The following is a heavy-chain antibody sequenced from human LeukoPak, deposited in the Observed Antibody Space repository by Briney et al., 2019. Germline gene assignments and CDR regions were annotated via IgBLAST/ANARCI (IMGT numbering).Heavy chain of an antibody. J-gene: IGHJ6*03. V-gene: IGHV4-4*02. CDR3: ARHRRGTAMGPGRNRPYYYYYMDV. CDR2: INHSGST. CDR1: GGSISSNNW. D-gene: IGHD5-18*01. Sequence: PSETLSLTCAVSGGSISSNNWWSWVRQPPGKGLEWIGEINHSGSTNYNPSLKRRVTISVDTSKNQFSLKLSSVTAADTAVYYCARHRRGTAMGPGRNRPYYYYYMDVWCKGTTVTISS.